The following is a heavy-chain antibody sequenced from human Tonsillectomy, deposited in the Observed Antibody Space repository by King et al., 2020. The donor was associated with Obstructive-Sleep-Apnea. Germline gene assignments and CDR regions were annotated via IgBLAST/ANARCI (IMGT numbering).Heavy chain of an antibody. D-gene: IGHD1-26*01. CDR3: ARHSVSYQPFDY. CDR1: GGSFSGYY. CDR2: INHSGSS. V-gene: IGHV4-34*01. J-gene: IGHJ4*02. Sequence: VQLQQWGAGLLKPSETLSLTCAVYGGSFSGYYWSWIRQPPGKGLEWIGEINHSGSSNYNQSLKSRVTLSVEQSKNQYSLKLSSVTAADTAVYYCARHSVSYQPFDYWGQGTLVTVSS.